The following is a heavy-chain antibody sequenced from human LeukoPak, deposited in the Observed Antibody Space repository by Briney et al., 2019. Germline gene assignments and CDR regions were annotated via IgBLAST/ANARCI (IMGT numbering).Heavy chain of an antibody. D-gene: IGHD5-12*01. CDR1: GFTFDDYG. Sequence: GGSLRLSCVASGFTFDDYGMSWVRQVPGKGLEWVSGINWNGGSTGYADSVKGRFTISRDNAKNSLYLQMNSLRAEDTALYYCARDRGYSFGDAFDIWGQGTMVTVSS. J-gene: IGHJ3*02. CDR2: INWNGGST. V-gene: IGHV3-20*04. CDR3: ARDRGYSFGDAFDI.